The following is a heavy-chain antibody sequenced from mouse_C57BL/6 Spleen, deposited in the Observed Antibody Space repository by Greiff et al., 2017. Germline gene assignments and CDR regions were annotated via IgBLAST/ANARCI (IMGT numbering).Heavy chain of an antibody. V-gene: IGHV5-16*01. CDR1: GFTFSDYY. CDR3: ARLITHWYFDV. Sequence: EVKVVESEGGLVQPGSSMKLSCTASGFTFSDYYMAWVRQVPEKGLEWVANINYDGSSTYYLDSLKSRFIISRDNAKNILYLQMSSLKSEDTATYYCARLITHWYFDVWGTGTTVTVSS. D-gene: IGHD1-1*01. CDR2: INYDGSST. J-gene: IGHJ1*03.